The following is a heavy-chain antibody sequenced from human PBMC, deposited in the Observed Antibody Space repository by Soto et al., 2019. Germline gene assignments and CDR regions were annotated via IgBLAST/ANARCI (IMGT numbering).Heavy chain of an antibody. CDR2: IIPICDIT. D-gene: IGHD3-22*01. J-gene: IGHJ6*02. CDR1: GGTFRSYS. V-gene: IGHV1-69*01. CDR3: ARPDEGGYSSNHHYYYALDV. Sequence: QVQLVQSGAEVKKPGSSVKVSCKASGGTFRSYSISWVRQAPGQGREWMGGIIPICDITNYAQKFQGRVNITADESTSPAYMELSSLGSDDTAVYYCARPDEGGYSSNHHYYYALDVWGQGTTVTV.